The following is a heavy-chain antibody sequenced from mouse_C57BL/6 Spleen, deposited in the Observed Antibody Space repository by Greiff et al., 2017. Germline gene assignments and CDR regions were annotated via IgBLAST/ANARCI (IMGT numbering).Heavy chain of an antibody. V-gene: IGHV2-2*01. CDR2: IWSGGST. Sequence: QVQLKESGPGLVQPSQSLSITCTVSGFSLTSYGVHWVRQSPGKGLEWLGVIWSGGSTDYNAAFISRLSISKDNSKSQVFFKMNSLQADDTAIYYCARRDDGYYVPHYYAMDYWGQGTSVTVSS. D-gene: IGHD2-3*01. CDR1: GFSLTSYG. J-gene: IGHJ4*01. CDR3: ARRDDGYYVPHYYAMDY.